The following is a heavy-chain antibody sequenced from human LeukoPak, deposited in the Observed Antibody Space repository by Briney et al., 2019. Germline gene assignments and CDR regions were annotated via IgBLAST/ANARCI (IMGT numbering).Heavy chain of an antibody. V-gene: IGHV3-30*03. CDR3: RAVAVSFDY. CDR2: ISYDGSNK. J-gene: IGHJ4*02. CDR1: GFTFSSYG. Sequence: GRSLRLSCAASGFTFSSYGMHWVRQAPGKGLEWVAVISYDGSNKYYADSVKGRFTISRDNSKNTLYLQMISLRAEDTAVYYGRAVAVSFDYWGQGTLVTFAS. D-gene: IGHD6-19*01.